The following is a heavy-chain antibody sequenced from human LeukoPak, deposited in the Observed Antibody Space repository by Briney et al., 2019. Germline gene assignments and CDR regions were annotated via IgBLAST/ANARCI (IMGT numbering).Heavy chain of an antibody. Sequence: GGSLRLSCAASGFTLSSDWMHWVRHAPGKGLVWVSRINSDGSSTRYADSVKGRFTISRDNAKNTLYLQMNSLRAEDTAVYYCARENWGSSFDYWGQGTLVTVSS. V-gene: IGHV3-74*01. CDR1: GFTLSSDW. J-gene: IGHJ4*02. D-gene: IGHD7-27*01. CDR2: INSDGSST. CDR3: ARENWGSSFDY.